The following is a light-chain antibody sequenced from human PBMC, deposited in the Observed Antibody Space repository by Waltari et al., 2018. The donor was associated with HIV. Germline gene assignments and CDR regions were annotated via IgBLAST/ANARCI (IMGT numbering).Light chain of an antibody. Sequence: QSVLTQQPSVSGSMGQTVTISCTGNSSNLGATYEVNWYQQYPGGVPKPLIFNNHCRRSGGPERVSGAKSGSSAYLAINGLQSEDEADYYCQSFDRKLNAFVFGPGTTISLL. CDR1: SSNLGATYE. CDR2: NNH. J-gene: IGLJ1*01. CDR3: QSFDRKLNAFV. V-gene: IGLV1-40*01.